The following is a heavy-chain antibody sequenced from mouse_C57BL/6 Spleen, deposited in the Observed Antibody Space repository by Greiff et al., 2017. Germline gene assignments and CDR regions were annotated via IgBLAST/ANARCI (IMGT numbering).Heavy chain of an antibody. V-gene: IGHV5-17*01. Sequence: EVQLVESGGGLVKPGGSLKLSCAASGFTFSDYGMHWVRQAPEKGLEWVAYLSSGSSTIYYADTVKGRFTISRDNAKNTLFLQMTSLRSEDTAMYYCARDIYYDYFYYFDYWGQGTTLTVSS. J-gene: IGHJ2*01. CDR1: GFTFSDYG. CDR3: ARDIYYDYFYYFDY. D-gene: IGHD2-4*01. CDR2: LSSGSSTI.